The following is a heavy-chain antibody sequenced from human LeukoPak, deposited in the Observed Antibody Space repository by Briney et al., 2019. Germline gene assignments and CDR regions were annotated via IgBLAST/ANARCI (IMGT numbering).Heavy chain of an antibody. V-gene: IGHV3-30*18. Sequence: GGSLRLSCAASGFTFSSYSMNWVRQAPWKGLEWVAVISYDGSNKYYADSVKGRFTISRDNSKDTLYLQMNSLRAEDTAVYYCAKEGEDTAMATGSYYFDYWGQGTLVTVSS. CDR2: ISYDGSNK. CDR1: GFTFSSYS. J-gene: IGHJ4*02. D-gene: IGHD5-18*01. CDR3: AKEGEDTAMATGSYYFDY.